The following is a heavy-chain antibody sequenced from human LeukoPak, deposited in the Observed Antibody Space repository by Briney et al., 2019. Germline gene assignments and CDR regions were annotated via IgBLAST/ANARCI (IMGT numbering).Heavy chain of an antibody. J-gene: IGHJ3*02. CDR1: GYIFTAYY. CDR2: INPNSGGT. CDR3: ARSSDYYDSSGSEDTFDI. Sequence: ASVKVSCKASGYIFTAYYMHWVRQAPGQGLEWMGWINPNSGGTNYAQQFKGWVTMTRDTSISTAYMELSRLRFDDTAVYYCARSSDYYDSSGSEDTFDIWGQGTKVTVSS. V-gene: IGHV1-2*04. D-gene: IGHD3-22*01.